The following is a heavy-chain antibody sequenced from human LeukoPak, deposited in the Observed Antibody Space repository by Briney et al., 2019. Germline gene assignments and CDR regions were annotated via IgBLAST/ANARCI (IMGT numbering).Heavy chain of an antibody. CDR1: GFLISDFE. V-gene: IGHV3-30*18. CDR2: ISYDGSNQ. D-gene: IGHD6-13*01. CDR3: AKVGVGQQLVRGYFDY. Sequence: GGSLRLSCAASGFLISDFEINWVRQAPGKGLEWVAVISYDGSNQYYAESVKGRFTISRDNSKNTLYLQMNSLRAEDTAVYYCAKVGVGQQLVRGYFDYWGQGTLVTVSS. J-gene: IGHJ4*02.